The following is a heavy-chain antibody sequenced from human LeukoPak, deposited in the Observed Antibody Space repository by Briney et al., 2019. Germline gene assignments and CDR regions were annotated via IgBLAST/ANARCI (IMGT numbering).Heavy chain of an antibody. D-gene: IGHD5/OR15-5a*01. CDR1: GGSFSNYY. CDR2: INHGGNT. Sequence: PSETLSLTCAVYGGSFSNYYWNWLRQPPGKGLEWIGEINHGGNTNYNPSLKSRVTISVDTSKNQFSLKLTSVTAADTAVYYCASGLIVSTTYNWFDSWGQGTLVTVSS. V-gene: IGHV4-34*01. J-gene: IGHJ5*01. CDR3: ASGLIVSTTYNWFDS.